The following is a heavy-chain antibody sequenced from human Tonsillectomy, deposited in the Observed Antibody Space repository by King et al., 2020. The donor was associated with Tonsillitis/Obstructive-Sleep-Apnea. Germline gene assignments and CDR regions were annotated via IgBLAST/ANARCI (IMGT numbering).Heavy chain of an antibody. V-gene: IGHV4-39*01. CDR2: IYYSGTT. CDR1: GGSITNNNYY. CDR3: ARRHYFDSSNFDF. J-gene: IGHJ4*02. Sequence: QLQESGPGLVKPSEALSLTCTVSGGSITNNNYYWDWIRQPPGKGLEWIGTIYYSGTTYYNPSLKSRLTISVDTSKNQFSLKLSSVTAADTAVYYCARRHYFDSSNFDFWGQGALVTVSS. D-gene: IGHD3-22*01.